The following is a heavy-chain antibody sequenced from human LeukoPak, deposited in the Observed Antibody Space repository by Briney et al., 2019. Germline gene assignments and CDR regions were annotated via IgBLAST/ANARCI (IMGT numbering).Heavy chain of an antibody. CDR3: ARPYYYDSRIDP. Sequence: SETLSLTCTVSGGSISSGDYYWSWIRQPPGKGLEWIGYTYYSGSTYYNPSLKSRVTISVDTSKNQFSLKLSSVTAADTAVYNCARPYYYDSRIDPWGPGTLVTVSS. J-gene: IGHJ5*02. D-gene: IGHD3-22*01. CDR2: TYYSGST. V-gene: IGHV4-30-4*01. CDR1: GGSISSGDYY.